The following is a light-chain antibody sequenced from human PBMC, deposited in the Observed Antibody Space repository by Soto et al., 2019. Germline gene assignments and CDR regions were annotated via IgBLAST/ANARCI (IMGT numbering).Light chain of an antibody. Sequence: DFRMTQSPSSLSASVGDRVTITCRASQAFRNYLAWYQQKPGKVPKVLIYAASTLQSGVPSRFSGSGSGTDFTLTISNLQPEDVATDYCQKYDNAEWTFGQGTRVEIK. CDR3: QKYDNAEWT. CDR2: AAS. CDR1: QAFRNY. V-gene: IGKV1-27*01. J-gene: IGKJ1*01.